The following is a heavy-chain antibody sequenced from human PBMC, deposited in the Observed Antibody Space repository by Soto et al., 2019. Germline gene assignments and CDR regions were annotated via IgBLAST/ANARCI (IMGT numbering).Heavy chain of an antibody. J-gene: IGHJ3*02. V-gene: IGHV1-69*13. Sequence: WASVKVSCKASGGTFSSYAISWVRQAPGQGLEWMGGIIPIFGTANYAQKFQGRVTITADESTSTAYMELSSLRSEDTAVYYCARATYYYDSSGYWAAFDIWGQGTMVTVSS. CDR2: IIPIFGTA. CDR3: ARATYYYDSSGYWAAFDI. D-gene: IGHD3-22*01. CDR1: GGTFSSYA.